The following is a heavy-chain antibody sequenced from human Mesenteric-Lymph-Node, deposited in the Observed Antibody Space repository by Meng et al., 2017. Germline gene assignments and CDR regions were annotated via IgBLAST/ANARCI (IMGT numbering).Heavy chain of an antibody. CDR1: GYTFTGYY. Sequence: ASVKVSCKASGYTFTGYYMHWVRQAPGQGLEWMGRINPNSGGTNYAQKFQGRVTMTRDTSISTAYMELSRLRSEDTAVYYCAREMIGYCSGGSCYEFGWFDPWGQGTLVTVSS. CDR2: INPNSGGT. J-gene: IGHJ5*02. V-gene: IGHV1-2*06. CDR3: AREMIGYCSGGSCYEFGWFDP. D-gene: IGHD2-15*01.